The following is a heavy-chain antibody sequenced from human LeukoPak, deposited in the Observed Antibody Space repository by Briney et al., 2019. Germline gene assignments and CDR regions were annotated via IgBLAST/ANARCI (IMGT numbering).Heavy chain of an antibody. Sequence: SETLSLICSVSGXSIRTYYWNWIRQPAGKGLEWIGRIYSSGSTNYNPSLKSRVTMSVDTSKNQFSLQLNSVTAADTAVYYCARGGRGSGDYYYYYGMDVWGQGTTVTVS. V-gene: IGHV4-4*07. D-gene: IGHD2-15*01. CDR3: ARGGRGSGDYYYYYGMDV. CDR1: GXSIRTYY. J-gene: IGHJ6*02. CDR2: IYSSGST.